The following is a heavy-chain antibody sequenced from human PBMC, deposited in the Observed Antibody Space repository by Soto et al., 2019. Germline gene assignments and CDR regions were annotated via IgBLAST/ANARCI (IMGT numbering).Heavy chain of an antibody. CDR3: ARGTRPKNFDD. CDR1: GGSISSGGYY. V-gene: IGHV4-31*03. D-gene: IGHD1-7*01. CDR2: IYYSGST. Sequence: SETLSLTCTVSGGSISSGGYYWSWIRQHPGKGLEWIGYIYYSGSTYYNPSLKSRVTISVDTSKNQFSLKLSSVTAADTAVYYCARGTRPKNFDDWGQGTQVTVSS. J-gene: IGHJ4*02.